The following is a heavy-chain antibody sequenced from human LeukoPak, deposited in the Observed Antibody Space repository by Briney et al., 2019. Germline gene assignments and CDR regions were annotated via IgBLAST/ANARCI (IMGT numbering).Heavy chain of an antibody. CDR1: GFTFSNYW. J-gene: IGHJ4*02. CDR2: LNQDGSEK. D-gene: IGHD7-27*01. Sequence: GGSLRLSCAASGFTFSNYWMSWVRQAPGKGLEWVANLNQDGSEKYYVDSVKGRFTISRDNTKNSLYLQMNSLRAEDTAVYYCARADWGSADYWGQGTLVTVSS. CDR3: ARADWGSADY. V-gene: IGHV3-7*01.